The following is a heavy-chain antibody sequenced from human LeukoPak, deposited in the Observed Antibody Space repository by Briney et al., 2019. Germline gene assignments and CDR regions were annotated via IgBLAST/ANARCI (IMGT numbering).Heavy chain of an antibody. Sequence: SETLSLTCAVYGGSFSGYYWSWIRQPPGKGLEWIGEINHSGSTNYNPSLKSRVTISVDKSKNQFSLKLSSVTAADTAVYYCARGYSSSWYTSTAYYYYYMDVWGKGTTVTVSS. V-gene: IGHV4-34*01. D-gene: IGHD6-13*01. J-gene: IGHJ6*03. CDR1: GGSFSGYY. CDR3: ARGYSSSWYTSTAYYYYYMDV. CDR2: INHSGST.